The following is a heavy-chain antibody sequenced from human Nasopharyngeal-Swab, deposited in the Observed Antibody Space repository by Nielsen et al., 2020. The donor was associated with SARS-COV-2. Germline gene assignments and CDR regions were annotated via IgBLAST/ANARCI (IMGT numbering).Heavy chain of an antibody. CDR3: ATLSSSWYEYYFEY. V-gene: IGHV4-39*01. CDR1: GGSISSSTYY. J-gene: IGHJ4*02. D-gene: IGHD6-13*01. CDR2: IYYGGST. Sequence: SETLSLTCTVSGGSISSSTYYWAWIRQPPGKGLEWIGSIYYGGSTYYNPSLKSRVTISVDTSKNQFSLKLSSVTAADTAVYYCATLSSSWYEYYFEYWGQGTLVTVSS.